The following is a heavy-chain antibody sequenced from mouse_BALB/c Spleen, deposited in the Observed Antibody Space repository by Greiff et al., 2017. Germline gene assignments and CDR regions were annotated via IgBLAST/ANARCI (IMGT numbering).Heavy chain of an antibody. J-gene: IGHJ2*01. CDR1: GYAFSSYW. V-gene: IGHV1-80*01. CDR2: IYPGDGDT. Sequence: VMLVESGAELVRPGSSVKISCKASGYAFSSYWMNWVKQRPGQGLEWIGQIYPGDGDTNYNGKFKGKATLTADKSSSTAYMQLSSLTSEDSAVYFCARELGQDYWGQGTTLTVSS. D-gene: IGHD4-1*01. CDR3: ARELGQDY.